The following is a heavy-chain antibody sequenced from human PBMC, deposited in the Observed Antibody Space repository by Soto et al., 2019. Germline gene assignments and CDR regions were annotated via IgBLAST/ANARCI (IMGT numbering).Heavy chain of an antibody. CDR3: GRADCTAPYCHSCPINYGLDV. Sequence: PGGSLRLSCEASIFTFSSYWMTWVRQAPGKGLEWVANIKQDGSEKNYVDSVKGRFTISRDNAKNSLYLQMNSLRAEDTAVYYSGRADCTAPYCHSCPINYGLDVWGQGTTVTVSS. CDR1: IFTFSSYW. D-gene: IGHD2-8*01. CDR2: IKQDGSEK. V-gene: IGHV3-7*01. J-gene: IGHJ6*02.